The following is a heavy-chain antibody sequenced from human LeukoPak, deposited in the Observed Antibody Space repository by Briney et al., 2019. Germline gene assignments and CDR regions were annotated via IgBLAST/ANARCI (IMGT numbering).Heavy chain of an antibody. D-gene: IGHD2-15*01. CDR2: ISAYNGNT. CDR3: ARDQDIVVVVAANEVYYYYGMDV. V-gene: IGHV1-18*01. Sequence: ASVKVSCKASGYTFTSYGISWVRQAPGQGLEWKGWISAYNGNTNYAQKLQGRVTMTTDTSTSTAYMELRSLRSDDTAVYYCARDQDIVVVVAANEVYYYYGMDVWGQGTTVTVSS. CDR1: GYTFTSYG. J-gene: IGHJ6*02.